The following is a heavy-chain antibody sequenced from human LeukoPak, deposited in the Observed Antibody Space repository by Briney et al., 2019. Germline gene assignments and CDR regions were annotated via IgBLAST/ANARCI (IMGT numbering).Heavy chain of an antibody. J-gene: IGHJ4*02. D-gene: IGHD4-17*01. CDR3: ARGAHGDNFDY. CDR1: GFTVSSNY. V-gene: IGHV3-53*01. Sequence: GGSLRLSCAASGFTVSSNYMSWVRQAPGKGLEWVSVIYSGGSTYYADSVKGRFTISRDNSKNTLYLQMNSLRAEDTAVYYCARGAHGDNFDYWGQGTLVTVSS. CDR2: IYSGGST.